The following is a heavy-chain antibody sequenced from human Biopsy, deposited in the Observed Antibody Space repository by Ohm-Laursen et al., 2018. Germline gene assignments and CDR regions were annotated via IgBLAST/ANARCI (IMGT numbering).Heavy chain of an antibody. D-gene: IGHD3-3*01. Sequence: SDKPSCKASGGPSRNYAFSWARQAPGQGLEWVGRIVPILGYLNYAQRFQGRVSITADKSTTYVYMELSRLTSGDTAVYYCAADADGYYTEFDYWGPGTLVTVSS. CDR2: IVPILGYL. V-gene: IGHV1-69*04. CDR1: GGPSRNYA. J-gene: IGHJ4*02. CDR3: AADADGYYTEFDY.